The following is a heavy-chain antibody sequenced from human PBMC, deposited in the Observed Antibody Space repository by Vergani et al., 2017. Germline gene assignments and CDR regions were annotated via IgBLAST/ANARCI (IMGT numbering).Heavy chain of an antibody. V-gene: IGHV3-30*02. J-gene: IGHJ6*02. Sequence: QVQILQSGGGVVQPGGSLRLSCVASGFSVSNSGIHWVRQAPGKGLEWVSFIRYDGSSEYYGDSVKGRFTISRDKSQNTVNLQMNSLRTEDTAVYFCANSVIAGNVGVAYFGMDVWGRGTTVTVSS. CDR2: IRYDGSSE. CDR3: ANSVIAGNVGVAYFGMDV. CDR1: GFSVSNSG. D-gene: IGHD2/OR15-2a*01.